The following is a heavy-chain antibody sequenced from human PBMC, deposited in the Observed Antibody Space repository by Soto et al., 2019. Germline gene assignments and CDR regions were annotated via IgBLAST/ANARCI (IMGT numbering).Heavy chain of an antibody. D-gene: IGHD2-2*01. V-gene: IGHV3-7*01. CDR1: GFTFSSYW. Sequence: EVQLVESGGGLVQPGGSLRLSCAASGFTFSSYWMSWVRQAPGKGLEWVANIKQDGSEKYYVDSVKGRFTISRDNAKNSLYLQMNSLRAEDTAVYYCARDAVVVVPAAMGYYYYGMDVW. CDR3: ARDAVVVVPAAMGYYYYGMDV. J-gene: IGHJ6*01. CDR2: IKQDGSEK.